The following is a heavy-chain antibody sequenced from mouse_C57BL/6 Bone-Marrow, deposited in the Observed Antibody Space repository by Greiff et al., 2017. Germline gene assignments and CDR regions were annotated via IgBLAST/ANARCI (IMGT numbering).Heavy chain of an antibody. CDR3: TTGTYSNQVAY. Sequence: EVQLQQSGAELVRPGASVKLSCTASGFNIKDYYMHWVKQRPEQGLEWIGRIDPEDGDTEYAPKFQGKATMTADTSSNTAYLQLSSLTSEDTAVYYCTTGTYSNQVAYWGQGTLVTVSA. J-gene: IGHJ3*01. D-gene: IGHD2-5*01. CDR1: GFNIKDYY. CDR2: IDPEDGDT. V-gene: IGHV14-1*01.